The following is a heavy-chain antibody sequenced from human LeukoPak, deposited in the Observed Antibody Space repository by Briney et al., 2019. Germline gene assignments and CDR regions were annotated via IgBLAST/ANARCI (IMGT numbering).Heavy chain of an antibody. D-gene: IGHD4-17*01. Sequence: ASVKVSCKASGYTFTSYGISWVRQAPGQGPEWMGWISAYNGNTNYAQKLQGRVTMTTDTSTSTAYMELRSLRSDDTAVYYCATYDYDDYVGYWGQGTLVTVSS. V-gene: IGHV1-18*01. CDR3: ATYDYDDYVGY. CDR1: GYTFTSYG. CDR2: ISAYNGNT. J-gene: IGHJ4*02.